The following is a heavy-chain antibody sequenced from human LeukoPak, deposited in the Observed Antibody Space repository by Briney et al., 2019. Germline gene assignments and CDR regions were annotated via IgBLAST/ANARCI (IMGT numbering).Heavy chain of an antibody. Sequence: GGSLRLSCAACGLTFSAYGMHWVRQAPAKGLVWVAVIWSDGPNKYYAESVRGRFTISRDNSKNTLYLQMNTLIIEDTAVYYCASAAGAFDNWGQGTMITVSS. D-gene: IGHD6-13*01. V-gene: IGHV3-33*01. CDR1: GLTFSAYG. J-gene: IGHJ3*02. CDR3: ASAAGAFDN. CDR2: IWSDGPNK.